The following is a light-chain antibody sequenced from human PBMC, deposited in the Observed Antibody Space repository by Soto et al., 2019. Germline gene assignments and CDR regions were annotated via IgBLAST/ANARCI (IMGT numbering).Light chain of an antibody. J-gene: IGKJ4*01. V-gene: IGKV3-20*01. Sequence: IVRTQSAATLSVSPGERATLSCMASQSISSNVAWYRRKPGQAPRLSIYGASNRATGIPDRFSSSWSGTDCTLTISGLEPEDVAVYYCQQYGTSPFTLDGGTKVDIK. CDR1: QSISSN. CDR3: QQYGTSPFT. CDR2: GAS.